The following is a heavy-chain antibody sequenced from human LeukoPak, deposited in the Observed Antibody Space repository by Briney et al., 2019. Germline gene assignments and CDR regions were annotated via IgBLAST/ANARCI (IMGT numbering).Heavy chain of an antibody. J-gene: IGHJ3*02. CDR3: ARDRGWAFDI. Sequence: GGSLRLSWPACGFTFNNYAMHVVRQAPARGLEWVAVITYDGSNTPYAASVKGRLTISRDNSKNTMYLQMNSLRIEDTAVYYCARDRGWAFDIWGQGTMVTVSS. V-gene: IGHV3-30-3*01. CDR2: ITYDGSNT. CDR1: GFTFNNYA.